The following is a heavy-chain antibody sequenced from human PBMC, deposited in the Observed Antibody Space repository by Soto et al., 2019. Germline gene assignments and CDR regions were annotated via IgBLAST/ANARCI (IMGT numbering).Heavy chain of an antibody. CDR2: IYYSGST. D-gene: IGHD3-10*01. J-gene: IGHJ4*02. Sequence: PSETLSLTCTVSGGSISSGDYYWSWIRQPPGKGLEWIGYIYYSGSTYYNPSLKSRVTISVDTSKNQFSLKLSSVTAADTAVYYCAGDGSGMYYFDYWGQGTLVTVSS. CDR1: GGSISSGDYY. V-gene: IGHV4-30-4*01. CDR3: AGDGSGMYYFDY.